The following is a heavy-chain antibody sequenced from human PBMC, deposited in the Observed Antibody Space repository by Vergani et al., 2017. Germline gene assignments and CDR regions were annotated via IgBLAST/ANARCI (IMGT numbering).Heavy chain of an antibody. Sequence: QVQLHESGPGLVKPSETLSLICSVSGVSISSGGYYWSWIRQHPGKGLEWIGYIYYSGSTYYNPSLKSRVTISVDTSKNQFSLKLSSVTAADTAVYYCASGLRGGDFWPYCEDWGQGTLVTVSS. CDR3: ASGLRGGDFWPYCED. J-gene: IGHJ4*02. CDR2: IYYSGST. D-gene: IGHD2-21*01. CDR1: GVSISSGGYY. V-gene: IGHV4-31*03.